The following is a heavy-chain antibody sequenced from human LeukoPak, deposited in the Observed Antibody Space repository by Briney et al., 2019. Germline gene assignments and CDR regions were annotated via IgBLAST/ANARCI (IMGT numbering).Heavy chain of an antibody. CDR2: ISGSGSDT. V-gene: IGHV3-11*06. Sequence: GGSLRLSCAASGFTFSDYYMTWIRQAPGKGLEWVSYISGSGSDTNYADSVKGRFTISRDNAKNSLYLQMNSLRAEDTAVYYCARVNPISSGFYVYWGQGTLVIVSS. J-gene: IGHJ4*02. CDR1: GFTFSDYY. CDR3: ARVNPISSGFYVY. D-gene: IGHD3-22*01.